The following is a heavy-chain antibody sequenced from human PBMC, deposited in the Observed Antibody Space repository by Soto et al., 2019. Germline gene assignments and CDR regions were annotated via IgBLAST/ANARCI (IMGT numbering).Heavy chain of an antibody. CDR2: INAGNGNT. CDR1: GYTFTSYA. V-gene: IGHV1-3*01. CDR3: AREGGPTGIAAAGTRFDP. Sequence: ASVEVSCKASGYTFTSYAMHWVRQAPGQRLEWMGWINAGNGNTKYSQKFQGRVTITRDTSASTAYMELSSLRSEDTAVYYCAREGGPTGIAAAGTRFDPWGQGTLVTVSS. J-gene: IGHJ5*02. D-gene: IGHD6-13*01.